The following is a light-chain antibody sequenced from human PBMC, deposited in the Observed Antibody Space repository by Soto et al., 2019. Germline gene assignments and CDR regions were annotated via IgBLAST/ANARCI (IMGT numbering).Light chain of an antibody. J-gene: IGKJ2*01. Sequence: VVTQFPDSLTVSLGERAAIDCKASHSLLYNSSHYLAWYQQKPGQPPQLLICWSSTREAGVPARFSGSGSGTNFPLTISGLQAADAAVYYCQLYYTTPYTFGQGTKLAI. CDR2: WSS. CDR1: HSLLYNSSHY. CDR3: QLYYTTPYT. V-gene: IGKV4-1*01.